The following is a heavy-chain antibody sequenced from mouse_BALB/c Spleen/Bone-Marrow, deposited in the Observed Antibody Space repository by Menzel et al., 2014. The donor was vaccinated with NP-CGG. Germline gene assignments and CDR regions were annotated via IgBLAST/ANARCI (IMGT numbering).Heavy chain of an antibody. J-gene: IGHJ4*01. V-gene: IGHV4-1*02. D-gene: IGHD2-3*01. Sequence: EVMLVESGGGLVQPGGSLKLSCAASGFDFSRYWMSWVRQAKGKGIEWIGEINTDSNTINYTPSLKDKFIISRDNSKNTLYLQIIKFISNYTALYYCSIQVWLLGMDYWCQGTSVTVSS. CDR3: SIQVWLLGMDY. CDR1: GFDFSRYW. CDR2: INTDSNTI.